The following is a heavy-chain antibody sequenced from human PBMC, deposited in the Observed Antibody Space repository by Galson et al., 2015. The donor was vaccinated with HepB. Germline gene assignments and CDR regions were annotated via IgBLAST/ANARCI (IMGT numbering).Heavy chain of an antibody. CDR1: GFSFSSHW. CDR2: ISGSGIST. CDR3: AKGQYCSGVGCYYYHGMDV. D-gene: IGHD2-15*01. V-gene: IGHV3-23*01. Sequence: SLRLSCAASGFSFSSHWMSWVRQAPGKGLEWVSVISGSGISTYYRDSVKGRFTISRDNGKNTLYLQMNSLRAEDTAVYYCAKGQYCSGVGCYYYHGMDVWGQGTTVTVSS. J-gene: IGHJ6*02.